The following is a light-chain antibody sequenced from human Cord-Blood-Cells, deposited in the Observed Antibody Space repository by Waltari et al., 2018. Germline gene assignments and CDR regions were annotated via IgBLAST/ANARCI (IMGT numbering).Light chain of an antibody. CDR3: QSYDSSNQV. J-gene: IGLJ3*02. V-gene: IGLV6-57*01. CDR1: SGSIASND. Sequence: NFMLTHPHSVSQSPGKTVTISCTRSSGSIASNDEQWYQQPPGSSPTTVTYEDNKRPSGVPDRFSGSIDSSSNSASLTISGLKTEDEADYYCQSYDSSNQVFGGGTKLTVL. CDR2: EDN.